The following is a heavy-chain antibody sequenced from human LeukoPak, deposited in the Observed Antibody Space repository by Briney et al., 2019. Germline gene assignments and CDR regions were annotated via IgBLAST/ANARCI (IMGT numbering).Heavy chain of an antibody. CDR2: IYYTGTT. V-gene: IGHV4-39*07. CDR1: GGSISSSTYH. D-gene: IGHD3-3*01. CDR3: ARDKRTYYDFWTGDY. J-gene: IGHJ4*02. Sequence: SETLSLTCTVSGGSISSSTYHWGWIRQPPGKRLEWIATIYYTGTTYYNPSLKSRVIMLVDTSKNQFSLKLSSVTAADTAVYYCARDKRTYYDFWTGDYWGQGTLVTVSS.